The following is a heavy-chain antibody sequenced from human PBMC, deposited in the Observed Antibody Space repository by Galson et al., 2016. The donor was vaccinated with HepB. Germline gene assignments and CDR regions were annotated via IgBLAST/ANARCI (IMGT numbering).Heavy chain of an antibody. V-gene: IGHV3-74*01. CDR2: LNGDGTTT. CDR3: ARGATWQQIPGDY. Sequence: SLRLSCAASGFSFSHYWMHWVRQAPGEGLVWVSRLNGDGTTTGYADSVKGRFTISRDNAKNTVFLQMNSLRAEDTAVYYCARGATWQQIPGDYWGQGTLVTVSS. D-gene: IGHD5-24*01. J-gene: IGHJ4*02. CDR1: GFSFSHYW.